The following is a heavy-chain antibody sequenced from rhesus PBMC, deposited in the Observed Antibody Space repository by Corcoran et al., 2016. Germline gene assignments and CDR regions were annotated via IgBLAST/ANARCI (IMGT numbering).Heavy chain of an antibody. CDR2: IGGSSAST. CDR3: ASGAYCGGGVCPSYGLDS. Sequence: QVQLQQWGEGLVKPSETLSLTCAVSGYSISSGYGWSWIRQPPGKGLEWIGYIGGSSASTNYNPSLKSQVTISKDASKNQFCLKLSSVTAADTAVYYCASGAYCGGGVCPSYGLDSWGQGVVVTVSS. D-gene: IGHD2-39*02. CDR1: GYSISSGYG. J-gene: IGHJ6*01. V-gene: IGHV4-127*01.